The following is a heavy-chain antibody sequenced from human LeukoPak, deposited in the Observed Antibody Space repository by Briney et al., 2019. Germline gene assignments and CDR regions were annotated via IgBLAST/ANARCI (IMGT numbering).Heavy chain of an antibody. V-gene: IGHV1-18*01. CDR3: ARATGDYVWESYRYHYYMDV. CDR2: ISAYNGNT. J-gene: IGHJ6*03. D-gene: IGHD3-16*02. Sequence: RASVKVSCKASGYTFTGYGISWVRQAPGQGLEWMGWISAYNGNTNYAQKLQGRVTMTTDTSTSTAYMELRSLRSDDTAVYYCARATGDYVWESYRYHYYMDVWGKGTTVTVSS. CDR1: GYTFTGYG.